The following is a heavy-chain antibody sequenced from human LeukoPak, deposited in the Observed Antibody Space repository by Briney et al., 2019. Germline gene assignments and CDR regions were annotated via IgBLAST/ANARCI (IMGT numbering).Heavy chain of an antibody. V-gene: IGHV3-23*01. CDR1: GLTLSNYA. CDR3: ATDYCSGGSCYSGYYYYYMDV. Sequence: PGGSLRLSCAASGLTLSNYAMSWVRQAPGNGLEWVSGISGSATTYYADSVKGRFTISRDNSKNTLYLQMNSLRAEDTAVYYCATDYCSGGSCYSGYYYYYMDVWGKGTTVTVSS. D-gene: IGHD2-15*01. J-gene: IGHJ6*03. CDR2: ISGSATT.